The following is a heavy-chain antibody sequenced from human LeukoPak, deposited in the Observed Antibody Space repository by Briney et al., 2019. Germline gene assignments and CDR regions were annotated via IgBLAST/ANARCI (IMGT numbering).Heavy chain of an antibody. J-gene: IGHJ4*02. CDR3: ARGLVEMATMD. D-gene: IGHD5-24*01. V-gene: IGHV1-2*02. CDR1: GYTFTGYY. CDR2: INPNSGGT. Sequence: ASVNVSXKAYGYTFTGYYMHWVRQAPGQGLEWIGWINPNSGGTNYAQKFQGRVTMTRDTSISTAYMELSRLRSDDTAVYYCARGLVEMATMDWGQGTLVTVSS.